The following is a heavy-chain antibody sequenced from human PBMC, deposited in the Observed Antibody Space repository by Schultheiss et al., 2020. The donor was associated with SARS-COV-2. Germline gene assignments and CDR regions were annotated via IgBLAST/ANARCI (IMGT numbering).Heavy chain of an antibody. CDR1: GFTFSDYY. CDR3: ARVRRDCTNGVCQTHYYYGMDV. D-gene: IGHD2-8*01. V-gene: IGHV3-11*04. CDR2: ISSSSSTI. J-gene: IGHJ6*02. Sequence: GGSLRLSCAASGFTFSDYYMSWIRQAPGKGLEWVSYISSSSSTIYYADSVKGRFTISRDNAKNSLYLQMNSLRAEDTAVYYCARVRRDCTNGVCQTHYYYGMDVWGQGTTVTVSS.